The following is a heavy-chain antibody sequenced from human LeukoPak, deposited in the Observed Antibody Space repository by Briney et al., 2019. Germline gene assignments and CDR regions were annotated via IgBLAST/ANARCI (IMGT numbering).Heavy chain of an antibody. D-gene: IGHD3-3*01. Sequence: PGRSLRLSCAASGFTFSSYAMHWVRQAPGKGLEWVAVISYDGSNKYYADSVKGRFAISRDNSKNTLYLQMNSLRAEDTAVYYCARSSIFGTFDPWGQGTLVTVSS. CDR2: ISYDGSNK. J-gene: IGHJ5*02. V-gene: IGHV3-30*09. CDR3: ARSSIFGTFDP. CDR1: GFTFSSYA.